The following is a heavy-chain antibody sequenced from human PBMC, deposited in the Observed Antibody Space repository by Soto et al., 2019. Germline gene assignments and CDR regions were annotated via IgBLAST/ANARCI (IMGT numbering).Heavy chain of an antibody. CDR2: ISYDGSNK. CDR1: GFTFSSYA. V-gene: IGHV3-30-3*01. J-gene: IGHJ4*02. Sequence: GGSLRLSCAASGFTFSSYAMHWVRQAPGKGLEWVAVISYDGSNKYYADSVKGRFTISRDNSKNTLYLQMNSLRAEDTAVYYCARDLDSSGYYYQFDYWGKGTLVTVSS. D-gene: IGHD3-22*01. CDR3: ARDLDSSGYYYQFDY.